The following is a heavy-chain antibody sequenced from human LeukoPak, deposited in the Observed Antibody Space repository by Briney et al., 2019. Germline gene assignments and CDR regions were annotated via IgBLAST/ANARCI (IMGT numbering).Heavy chain of an antibody. Sequence: PGGSLRLSCAASGFAFFSYAMTWVRQAPGKGLEWVSLISGSGGSTYYADSVKGRFTISRDNSKNTLYLQMNSLRAEDTAVYYCAKGALGASGYFDLWGRDTLVTVSS. CDR3: AKGALGASGYFDL. J-gene: IGHJ2*01. CDR1: GFAFFSYA. V-gene: IGHV3-23*01. D-gene: IGHD1-26*01. CDR2: ISGSGGST.